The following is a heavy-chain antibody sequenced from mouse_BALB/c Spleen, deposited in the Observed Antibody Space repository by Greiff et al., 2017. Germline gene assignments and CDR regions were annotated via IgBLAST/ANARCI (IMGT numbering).Heavy chain of an antibody. CDR2: INPGSGGT. J-gene: IGHJ2*01. CDR3: ARGQDYGYVGY. CDR1: GYAFTNYL. V-gene: IGHV1-54*01. D-gene: IGHD1-2*01. Sequence: VQLQQSGAELVRPGTSVKVSCKASGYAFTNYLIEWVKQRPGQGLEWIGVINPGSGGTNYNEKFKGKATLTADKSSSTAYMQLSSLTSDDSAVYFCARGQDYGYVGYWGQGTTLTVSS.